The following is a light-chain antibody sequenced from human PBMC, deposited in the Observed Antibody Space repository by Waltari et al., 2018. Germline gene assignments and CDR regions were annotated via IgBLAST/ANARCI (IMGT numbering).Light chain of an antibody. CDR2: GAS. V-gene: IGKV3-15*01. CDR1: QSVGTN. Sequence: ELVMTQSPATLSVSPGQSATLSCRASQSVGTNLAWYEQKPGQAPRLLIYGASTRATGIPARFSGSGAGTEFTLTISSLQSEDFAVYYCQQYDNWPPLTFGGGTKVEIK. CDR3: QQYDNWPPLT. J-gene: IGKJ4*01.